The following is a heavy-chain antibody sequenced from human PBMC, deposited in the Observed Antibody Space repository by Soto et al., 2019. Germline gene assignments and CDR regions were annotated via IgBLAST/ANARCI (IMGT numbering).Heavy chain of an antibody. CDR3: AIYTLSLLDDLLTFYSYS. CDR1: GFTFSSDW. Sequence: SLILSCAASGFTFSSDWMSWVRQTPGQGLEWVDNIKQDGSEKYYVDSVKGRFTISRDNAKNSLYLQMNSLRAEDTAVYYSAIYTLSLLDDLLTFYSYSCCHGSLLIVS. CDR2: IKQDGSEK. D-gene: IGHD3-9*01. J-gene: IGHJ5*01. V-gene: IGHV3-7*01.